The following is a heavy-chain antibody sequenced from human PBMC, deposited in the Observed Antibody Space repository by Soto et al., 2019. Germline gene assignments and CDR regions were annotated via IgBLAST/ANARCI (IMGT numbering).Heavy chain of an antibody. CDR1: GFTFSSYS. V-gene: IGHV3-48*01. CDR2: ISSRSRSI. CDR3: ARDRGASYGDYPDY. D-gene: IGHD3-10*01. Sequence: EVQLVESGGGLVQPGGSLRLSCAASGFTFSSYSMNWVRQAPGKGLEWVSYISSRSRSIYYADSVKGRITISRYNAKNSLHLQMNSLRAEDKAVYYCARDRGASYGDYPDYWGQGTPVTVSS. J-gene: IGHJ4*02.